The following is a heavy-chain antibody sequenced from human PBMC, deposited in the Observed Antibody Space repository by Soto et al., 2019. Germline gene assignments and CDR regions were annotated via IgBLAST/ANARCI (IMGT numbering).Heavy chain of an antibody. J-gene: IGHJ6*02. CDR3: AKPLQQWLLQGSGVDV. D-gene: IGHD6-19*01. V-gene: IGHV3-23*01. CDR1: GFSLSEYS. Sequence: XGSLRLSCAASGFSLSEYSMTWVRQAPGKGLRWVSAISGDTATTHYADSVKGRFTISRDNSRDTLCLQTNSLRVEDTAIYYCAKPLQQWLLQGSGVDVWGQGTTVTVSS. CDR2: ISGDTATT.